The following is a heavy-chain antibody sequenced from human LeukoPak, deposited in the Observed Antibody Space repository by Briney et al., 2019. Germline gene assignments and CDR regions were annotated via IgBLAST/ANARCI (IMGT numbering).Heavy chain of an antibody. V-gene: IGHV3-30*18. CDR2: MSYDGSDK. Sequence: AGGSLRLSCAASGFTFSTYGMHWVRQAPGKGLEWVALMSYDGSDKIYADSVKGRFTISRDNSKTTLYLQMDSLRGDDAAVYYCAKAVGSISWSFDYWGQGTLVTVSS. D-gene: IGHD6-13*01. CDR3: AKAVGSISWSFDY. J-gene: IGHJ4*02. CDR1: GFTFSTYG.